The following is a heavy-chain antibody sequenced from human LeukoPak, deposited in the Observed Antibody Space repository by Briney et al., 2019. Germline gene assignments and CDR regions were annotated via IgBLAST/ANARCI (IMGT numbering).Heavy chain of an antibody. CDR3: ARFSSQPPDFDY. D-gene: IGHD6-6*01. CDR1: GDSVSSNSVT. J-gene: IGHJ4*02. CDR2: TYYKSKWFN. V-gene: IGHV6-1*01. Sequence: SQTLSLTCAISGDSVSSNSVTWNWIRQSPSRGLEWLGRTYYKSKWFNDYALSVKSRITINPDTSKNQFSLQLNSVTPEDTAVYYCARFSSQPPDFDYWGQGTLVTVSS.